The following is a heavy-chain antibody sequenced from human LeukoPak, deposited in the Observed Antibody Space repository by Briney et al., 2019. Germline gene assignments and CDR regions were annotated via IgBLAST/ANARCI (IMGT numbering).Heavy chain of an antibody. D-gene: IGHD6-13*01. CDR1: GYTFTSYY. CDR3: ARDISSSRYDVHAFDI. V-gene: IGHV1-46*01. CDR2: INPSGGST. Sequence: ASVKVSCKASGYTFTSYYMHWVRQAPGQGLEWMGIINPSGGSTSYAQKFQGRVTMTRDTSTSTVYMELSSLRSEDTAVYYCARDISSSRYDVHAFDIWGQGTMVTVSS. J-gene: IGHJ3*02.